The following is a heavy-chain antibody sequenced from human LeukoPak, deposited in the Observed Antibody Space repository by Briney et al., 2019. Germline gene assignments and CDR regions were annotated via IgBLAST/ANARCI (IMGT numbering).Heavy chain of an antibody. CDR3: ARVPYYYGSGSYYNRYNYYYGMDV. D-gene: IGHD3-10*01. J-gene: IGHJ6*02. V-gene: IGHV4-34*01. Sequence: SETLSLTCAVYGGSFSGYYWSWIRQPPGKGLEWIGEINHSGSTNYNPSLKSRVTISVDTSKNQFSLKLSSVTAADTAVYYCARVPYYYGSGSYYNRYNYYYGMDVWGQGTTVTVSS. CDR2: INHSGST. CDR1: GGSFSGYY.